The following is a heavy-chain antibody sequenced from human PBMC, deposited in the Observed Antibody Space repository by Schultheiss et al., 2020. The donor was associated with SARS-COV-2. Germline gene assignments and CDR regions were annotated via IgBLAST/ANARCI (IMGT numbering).Heavy chain of an antibody. Sequence: SVKVSCKASGGTFSSYAICWVRQAPGQGLEWMGGIIPIFGTANYAQKFQGRVTITADESTSTAYMELSSLRSEDTAVYYCAREGGDILGSRVGWFDPWGQGTLVTVSS. CDR2: IIPIFGTA. J-gene: IGHJ5*02. CDR1: GGTFSSYA. D-gene: IGHD2-15*01. CDR3: AREGGDILGSRVGWFDP. V-gene: IGHV1-69*13.